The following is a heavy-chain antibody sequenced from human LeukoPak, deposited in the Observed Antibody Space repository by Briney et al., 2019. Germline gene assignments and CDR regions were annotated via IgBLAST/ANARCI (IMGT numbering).Heavy chain of an antibody. Sequence: ASVKVSCKASGYTFTNYYIHWVRQAPGQGLECMGIINPSGGSTSYAQKFQGRVTMTRDMSTSTVYMELSSLRSEDTAVYYCAAAIMVRGVLFDYWGQGTLVTVSS. CDR1: GYTFTNYY. CDR2: INPSGGST. V-gene: IGHV1-46*01. D-gene: IGHD3-10*01. CDR3: AAAIMVRGVLFDY. J-gene: IGHJ4*02.